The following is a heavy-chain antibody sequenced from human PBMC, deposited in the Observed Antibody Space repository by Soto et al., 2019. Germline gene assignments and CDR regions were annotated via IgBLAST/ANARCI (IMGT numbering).Heavy chain of an antibody. CDR3: TRNAGGRFYGGFDN. V-gene: IGHV3-74*01. D-gene: IGHD1-26*01. CDR2: IKSDGTIT. Sequence: EVQLVESGGYLVQPGGSLRLSCTTAGFNFSSYWVNWVRQAPGKGVVWVSRIKSDGTITDYADSVKGRFTISRDNAKRTVYLEMNSLRADDAAVYYCTRNAGGRFYGGFDNWGQGTLVTVSS. CDR1: GFNFSSYW. J-gene: IGHJ4*02.